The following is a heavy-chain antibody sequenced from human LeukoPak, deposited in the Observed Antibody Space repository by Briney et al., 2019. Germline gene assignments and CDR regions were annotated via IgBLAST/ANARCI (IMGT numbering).Heavy chain of an antibody. J-gene: IGHJ4*02. CDR1: GFTFSSYG. CDR3: AKDYGSGWYYYFDY. D-gene: IGHD6-19*01. Sequence: GGSLRLSCAASGFTFSSYGMHWGRQAPGKGVEWVAVIWYDGSNKYYADSVKGRFTISRDNSKNTLYLQMNSLRAEDTAVYYCAKDYGSGWYYYFDYWGQGTLVTVSS. CDR2: IWYDGSNK. V-gene: IGHV3-33*06.